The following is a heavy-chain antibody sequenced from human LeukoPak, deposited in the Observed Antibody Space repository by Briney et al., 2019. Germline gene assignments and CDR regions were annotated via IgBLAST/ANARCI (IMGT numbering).Heavy chain of an antibody. CDR2: FDPEDGET. V-gene: IGHV1-24*01. Sequence: ASVKVSCKVSGYTLTELSMHWVRQAPGKGLEWMGGFDPEDGETIYAQKFQGRVTMTEDTSTDTAYMELSSLRSEDTAVYYCATWYYDSSGHYYFDYWGQGTLVTVSS. J-gene: IGHJ4*02. CDR3: ATWYYDSSGHYYFDY. CDR1: GYTLTELS. D-gene: IGHD3-22*01.